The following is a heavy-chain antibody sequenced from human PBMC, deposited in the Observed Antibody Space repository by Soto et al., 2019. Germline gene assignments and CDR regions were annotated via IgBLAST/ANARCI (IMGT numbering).Heavy chain of an antibody. J-gene: IGHJ5*02. CDR1: VFTCSSYG. CDR3: AKDPTPSGFGWFDP. D-gene: IGHD6-19*01. V-gene: IGHV3-30*18. Sequence: PRWSLRLSCAASVFTCSSYGMHWLRPAPGKGLEWVAVISYDGSNKYYADSVKGRFTISRDNSKNTLYLQMNSLRAEDTAVYYCAKDPTPSGFGWFDPWGQGTLVPVSS. CDR2: ISYDGSNK.